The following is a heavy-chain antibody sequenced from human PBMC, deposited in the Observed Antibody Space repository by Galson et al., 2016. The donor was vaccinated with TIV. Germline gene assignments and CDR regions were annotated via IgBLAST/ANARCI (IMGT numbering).Heavy chain of an antibody. CDR3: ATDRNTALDTYHYYYGMDV. CDR2: IIPLFGTT. D-gene: IGHD5-18*01. V-gene: IGHV1-69*13. J-gene: IGHJ6*02. Sequence: SVKVSCKASGGTFSSYVINWVRQAPGQGLEWMGGIIPLFGTTSYAQKFQGRVTISADESTSTAYMELSSLRSEDTAVFYCATDRNTALDTYHYYYGMDVWGPGTTVTVSS. CDR1: GGTFSSYV.